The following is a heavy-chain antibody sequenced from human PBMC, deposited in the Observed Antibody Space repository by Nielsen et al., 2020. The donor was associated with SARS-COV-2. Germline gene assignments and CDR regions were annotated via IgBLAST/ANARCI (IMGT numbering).Heavy chain of an antibody. D-gene: IGHD2-21*02. CDR3: ARILVTAAYGMDV. CDR1: GFSLSNARMG. CDR2: IFSNDKK. J-gene: IGHJ6*02. Sequence: SGPTLVKPTETLTLTCTVSGFSLSNARMGVSWIRQPPGKALEWLAHIFSNDKKSYNTSLKSRLTISKDTSKSQVVLTMTNMDPVDTATYYCARILVTAAYGMDVWGQGTTVTVSS. V-gene: IGHV2-26*01.